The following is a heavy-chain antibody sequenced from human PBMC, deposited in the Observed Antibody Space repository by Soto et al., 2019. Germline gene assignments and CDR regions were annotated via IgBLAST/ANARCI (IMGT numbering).Heavy chain of an antibody. CDR1: GVSIGTDSYY. J-gene: IGHJ4*02. V-gene: IGHV4-39*01. CDR2: IYYSGST. Sequence: SETLSLTCTVSGVSIGTDSYYWGWLRQPPEKGLEWIGTIYYSGSTYYNPSLKSRVTISVDTSKNQFSLRLSSVTAADTAVYYCARHLNWDFDYWGQGTLVTVSS. D-gene: IGHD7-27*01. CDR3: ARHLNWDFDY.